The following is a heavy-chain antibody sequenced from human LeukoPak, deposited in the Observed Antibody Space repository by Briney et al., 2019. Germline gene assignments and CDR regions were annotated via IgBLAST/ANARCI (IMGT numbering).Heavy chain of an antibody. CDR3: AGGTTVVTYDY. Sequence: SETLSLTCAVYGGSFSGYYWSWIRQPPGKGLEWIGYIYYSGSTNYNPSLKSRVTISVDTSKNQFSLKLSSVTAADTAVYYCAGGTTVVTYDYWGQGTLVTVSS. CDR2: IYYSGST. V-gene: IGHV4-59*01. J-gene: IGHJ4*02. D-gene: IGHD4-23*01. CDR1: GGSFSGYY.